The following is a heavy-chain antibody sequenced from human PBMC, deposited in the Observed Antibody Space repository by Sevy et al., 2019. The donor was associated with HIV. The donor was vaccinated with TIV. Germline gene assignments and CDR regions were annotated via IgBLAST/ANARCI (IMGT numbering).Heavy chain of an antibody. CDR3: APAARVVAATKPI. CDR1: GFTFSSYS. J-gene: IGHJ4*02. CDR2: ISSSSSYI. D-gene: IGHD2-15*01. V-gene: IGHV3-21*01. Sequence: GGSLRLSCAASGFTFSSYSMNWVRQAPGKGLEWVSSISSSSSYIYYADSVKGRFTISRDNAKNSLYLQMNSLRAEDTAVYYCAPAARVVAATKPIWGQGTLVTVSS.